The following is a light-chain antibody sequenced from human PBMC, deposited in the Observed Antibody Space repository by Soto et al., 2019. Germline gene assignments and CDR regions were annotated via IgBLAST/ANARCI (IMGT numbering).Light chain of an antibody. V-gene: IGLV3-21*04. CDR3: QGWDTTSDPEGV. CDR1: DIGSKS. CDR2: YDR. J-gene: IGLJ3*02. Sequence: SYELTQPPSVSETPGKTATITCGGSDIGSKSVNWYQQKPGQAPVLIMFYDRVRPSGIPARFSGSNSGNTATLTISGVEVGDEADYYCQGWDTTSDPEGVFGGGTQLTVL.